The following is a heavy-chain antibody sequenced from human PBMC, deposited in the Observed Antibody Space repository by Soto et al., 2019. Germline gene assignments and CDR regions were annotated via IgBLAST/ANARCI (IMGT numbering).Heavy chain of an antibody. Sequence: QVQLVESGGGVVQPGRSLRLSCAASGFTFSSYGMHWVRQAPGKGLEWVAVISYDGSNKYYADSVKGRFTISRDKSKNTLYLQMNSLRAEDTAVYYCAKDREPVVVVAASDYWCQGTLVTVSS. V-gene: IGHV3-30*18. CDR2: ISYDGSNK. CDR1: GFTFSSYG. CDR3: AKDREPVVVVAASDY. J-gene: IGHJ4*02. D-gene: IGHD2-15*01.